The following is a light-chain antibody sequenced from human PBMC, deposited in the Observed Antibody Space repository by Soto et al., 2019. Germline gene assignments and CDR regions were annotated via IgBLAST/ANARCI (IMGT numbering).Light chain of an antibody. CDR1: QSIAKS. V-gene: IGKV1-39*01. CDR3: QQYGSSGT. J-gene: IGKJ1*01. CDR2: KAS. Sequence: DIQMTQSPSSLSASVGDRVTSTCRASQSIAKSLNGYQQKPGKSPKLLIYKASTLKSGVPSRLSGSGSGTDPTLTISRLDPEDFAVYYCQQYGSSGTFGQGTKV.